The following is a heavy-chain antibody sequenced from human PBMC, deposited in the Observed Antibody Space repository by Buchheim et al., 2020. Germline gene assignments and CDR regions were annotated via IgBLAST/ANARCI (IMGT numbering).Heavy chain of an antibody. V-gene: IGHV3-30*04. CDR3: ARDLLGVTYYYDSSGPAGFDY. D-gene: IGHD3-22*01. CDR1: GFTFSSYA. J-gene: IGHJ4*02. Sequence: QVQLVESGGGVVQPGRSLRLSCAASGFTFSSYAMHWVRQAPGKGLEWVAVISYDGSNKYYADSVKGRFTISRDNSKNTLSLQMNSLRAEDTAVYYCARDLLGVTYYYDSSGPAGFDYWGQGTL. CDR2: ISYDGSNK.